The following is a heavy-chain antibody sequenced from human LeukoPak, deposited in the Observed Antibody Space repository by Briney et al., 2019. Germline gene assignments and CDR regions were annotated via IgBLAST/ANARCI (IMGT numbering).Heavy chain of an antibody. CDR2: IYTSGST. V-gene: IGHV4-61*02. Sequence: NSSETLSLTCTVSGGSISSGSYYWSWIRQPAGKGLEWIGRIYTSGSTNYNPSLKSRVTMSVDTSKNQFSLKLSSVTAADTAVYYCARDLVPSNWGYGWFDPWGQGTLVTVSS. CDR1: GGSISSGSYY. J-gene: IGHJ5*02. CDR3: ARDLVPSNWGYGWFDP. D-gene: IGHD7-27*01.